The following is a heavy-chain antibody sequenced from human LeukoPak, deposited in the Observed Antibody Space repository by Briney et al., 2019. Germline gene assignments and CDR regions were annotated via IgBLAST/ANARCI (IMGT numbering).Heavy chain of an antibody. J-gene: IGHJ6*02. CDR2: IYSGGST. V-gene: IGHV3-53*01. Sequence: GGSLRLSCAASGFTVSSNYISWVRQAPGKGLEWVSVIYSGGSTYYADSVKGRFTISRDNSKNTLYLQMNSLRVEDTAVYYCARDLGYCSGGSCYYYYYGMDVWGQGTTVTVSS. CDR3: ARDLGYCSGGSCYYYYYGMDV. D-gene: IGHD2-15*01. CDR1: GFTVSSNY.